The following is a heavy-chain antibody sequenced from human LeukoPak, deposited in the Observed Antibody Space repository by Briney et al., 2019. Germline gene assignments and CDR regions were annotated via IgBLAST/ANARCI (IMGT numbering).Heavy chain of an antibody. V-gene: IGHV4-39*01. J-gene: IGHJ4*02. D-gene: IGHD4-23*01. CDR3: ARIDGGHHLSPFDY. CDR2: FYYSGST. Sequence: SETLSLTCTVSGGSFSSSSYYWGWIRQPPGKGLEWIGSFYYSGSTYYNPSPKSRVTLSVDTSKNQFSLKLSSVTAADAAIHYCARIDGGHHLSPFDYWGQGTLVTVSS. CDR1: GGSFSSSSYY.